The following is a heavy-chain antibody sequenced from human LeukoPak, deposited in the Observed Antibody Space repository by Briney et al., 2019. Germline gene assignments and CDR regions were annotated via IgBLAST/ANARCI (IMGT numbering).Heavy chain of an antibody. V-gene: IGHV1-2*02. Sequence: ASVKVSYKTSGYTFTGSYVHWVRQAPGQGPEWLGWIDPKSGGTFYGRKFRGRVTMTGDTSISTAYMELSRLGSDDTAVYYCAIHLKVVVAASLDYWGQGTLVTVSS. CDR1: GYTFTGSY. CDR2: IDPKSGGT. CDR3: AIHLKVVVAASLDY. J-gene: IGHJ4*02. D-gene: IGHD2-15*01.